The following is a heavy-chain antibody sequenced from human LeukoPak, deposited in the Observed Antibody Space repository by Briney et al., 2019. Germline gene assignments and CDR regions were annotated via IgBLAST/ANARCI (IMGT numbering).Heavy chain of an antibody. CDR2: IYYSGST. CDR3: ARASGYYERMNWFDP. D-gene: IGHD3-22*01. V-gene: IGHV4-59*01. Sequence: PSETLSLTCTVSGGSISSYYWSWIRQPPGKGLEWIGYIYYSGSTNYNPSLKSRVTISVDTSKNQFSLKLSSVTAADTAVYYCARASGYYERMNWFDPWGQGTLVTVSS. J-gene: IGHJ5*02. CDR1: GGSISSYY.